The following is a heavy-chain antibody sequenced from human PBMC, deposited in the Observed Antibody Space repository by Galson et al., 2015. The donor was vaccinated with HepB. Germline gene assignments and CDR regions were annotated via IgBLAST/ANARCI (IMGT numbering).Heavy chain of an antibody. J-gene: IGHJ2*01. V-gene: IGHV3-11*01. D-gene: IGHD2-2*01. CDR1: GFTFSDYY. Sequence: SLRLSCAASGFTFSDYYMNWIRQAPGKGLEWVSYISSSGNTIYSADSVKGRFTISRDNAKNSLYLQMNSLRAEDTAVYYCARGRGQLLFFGYFDLWGRGTLVTVSS. CDR3: ARGRGQLLFFGYFDL. CDR2: ISSSGNTI.